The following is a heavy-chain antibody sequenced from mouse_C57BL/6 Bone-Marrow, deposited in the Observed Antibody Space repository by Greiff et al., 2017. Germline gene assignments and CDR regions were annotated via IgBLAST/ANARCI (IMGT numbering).Heavy chain of an antibody. J-gene: IGHJ4*01. Sequence: QVQLQQSGAELVKPGASVTLSCKASGYTFTEYTIHWVKQRSGQGLEWIGWFYPGSGSIKYNEKFKDKATLTADKSSSTVYMELSRLTSEDSAVYICARHGIYYDIRRGLYYAMDYWGQGTSVTVSS. D-gene: IGHD2-4*01. CDR3: ARHGIYYDIRRGLYYAMDY. CDR2: FYPGSGSI. CDR1: GYTFTEYT. V-gene: IGHV1-62-2*01.